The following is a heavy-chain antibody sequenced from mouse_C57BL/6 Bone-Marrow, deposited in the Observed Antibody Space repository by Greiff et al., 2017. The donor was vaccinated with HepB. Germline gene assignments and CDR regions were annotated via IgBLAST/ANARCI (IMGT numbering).Heavy chain of an antibody. D-gene: IGHD6-2*01. CDR2: INPNNGGT. CDR1: GYTFTDYY. Sequence: EVQLQQSGPELVKPGASVKISCKASGYTFTDYYMNWVKQSHGKSLEWIGDINPNNGGTSYNQKFKGKATLTVDKSSSTAYMELRSLTSEDSAVYYCARRGVRLPWFAYWGQGTLVTVSA. CDR3: ARRGVRLPWFAY. J-gene: IGHJ3*01. V-gene: IGHV1-26*01.